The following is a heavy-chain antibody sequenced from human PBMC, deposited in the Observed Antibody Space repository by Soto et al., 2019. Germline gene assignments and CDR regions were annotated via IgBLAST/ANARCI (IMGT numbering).Heavy chain of an antibody. D-gene: IGHD6-19*01. J-gene: IGHJ4*02. V-gene: IGHV3-11*01. CDR2: ISATAGTI. CDR3: TRMLGYNNGWYVYF. Sequence: PGGSLRLSCAASGFTFSDYYMSWIRQAPGRGLEWVSYISATAGTIYYADSVKGRFTISRDNANSSLYLQMNNLRAEDTAIYYCTRMLGYNNGWYVYFWAQGTLVTVPQ. CDR1: GFTFSDYY.